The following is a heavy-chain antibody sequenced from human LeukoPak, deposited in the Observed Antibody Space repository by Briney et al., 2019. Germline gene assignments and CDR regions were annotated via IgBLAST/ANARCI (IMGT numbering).Heavy chain of an antibody. Sequence: GASVKVSCKASGYTFTSYDINWVRQATGQGLEWMGWMNPNSGNTGYAQKFQGRVTITRNTSISTAYMELSSLRSEDTAVYYCARGVKVVAATDYYFDYWGQGTLVTVSS. CDR3: ARGVKVVAATDYYFDY. J-gene: IGHJ4*02. CDR2: MNPNSGNT. V-gene: IGHV1-8*03. D-gene: IGHD2-15*01. CDR1: GYTFTSYD.